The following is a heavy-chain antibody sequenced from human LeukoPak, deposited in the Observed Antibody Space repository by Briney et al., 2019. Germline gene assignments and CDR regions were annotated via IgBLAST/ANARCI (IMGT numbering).Heavy chain of an antibody. V-gene: IGHV4-4*07. CDR2: IDTTGST. CDR1: GPSITNYY. CDR3: ARTLGSADYSLIYS. Sequence: SETLSLTCAVSGPSITNYYLSWIRQSAGKGLEWIGHIDTTGSTRYNPSLKSRVTMSGDTSKNQISLKMTSVTAADTAMYYCARTLGSADYSLIYSWGQGTLVTVSS. J-gene: IGHJ4*02. D-gene: IGHD3-16*01.